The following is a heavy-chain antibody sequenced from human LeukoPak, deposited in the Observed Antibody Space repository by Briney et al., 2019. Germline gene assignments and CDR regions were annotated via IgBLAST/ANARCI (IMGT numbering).Heavy chain of an antibody. CDR3: AKDRIRYFDWLPLDY. J-gene: IGHJ4*02. CDR2: ISGSGGST. V-gene: IGHV3-23*01. D-gene: IGHD3-9*01. Sequence: PGGSLRLSCAASGFTFSNYGMRWVRQAPGKGLEWVSAISGSGGSTYYADSVKGRFTISRDNSKNTLYLQMNSLRAEDTAVYYCAKDRIRYFDWLPLDYWGQGTLVTVSS. CDR1: GFTFSNYG.